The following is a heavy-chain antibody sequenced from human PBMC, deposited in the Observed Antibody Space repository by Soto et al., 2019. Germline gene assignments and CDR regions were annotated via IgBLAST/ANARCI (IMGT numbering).Heavy chain of an antibody. Sequence: GSLRLSCAASGFTFSDYYMSWIRQAPGKGLEWVSYISSSSSYTNYADSVKGRFTISRDNAKNSLYLQMNSLRAEDTAVYYCARDLGVDTAMVNYYGMDVWGQGTTVTVSS. V-gene: IGHV3-11*06. D-gene: IGHD5-18*01. CDR2: ISSSSSYT. CDR3: ARDLGVDTAMVNYYGMDV. CDR1: GFTFSDYY. J-gene: IGHJ6*02.